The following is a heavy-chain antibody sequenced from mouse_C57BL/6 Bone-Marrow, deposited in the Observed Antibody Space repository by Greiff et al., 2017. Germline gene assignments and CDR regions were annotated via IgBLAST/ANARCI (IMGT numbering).Heavy chain of an antibody. CDR2: IYPRSGNT. CDR3: ASYYGSSYPTWYAY. CDR1: GYTFTSYG. D-gene: IGHD1-1*01. V-gene: IGHV1-81*01. J-gene: IGHJ3*01. Sequence: QVQLQQSGAELARPWASVTLSCKASGYTFTSYGISWVKQRTGQGLEWIGEIYPRSGNTYYNEKFKGKATLTADKSSSTAYMELRRLTSEDSAVYFCASYYGSSYPTWYAYWGQGTLVTVSA.